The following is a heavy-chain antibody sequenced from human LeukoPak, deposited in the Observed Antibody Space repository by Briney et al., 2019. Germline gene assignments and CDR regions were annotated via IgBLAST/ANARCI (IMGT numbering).Heavy chain of an antibody. Sequence: ASVKVSCKASGYTFTSYDINWVRQATGQGLEWMGWMNPNSGNTGYAQKFRGRVTMTRNTSISTAYMELSSLRSEDTAVYYCARDCGGDCYYPVGYWGQGTLVTVSS. D-gene: IGHD2-21*02. CDR3: ARDCGGDCYYPVGY. J-gene: IGHJ4*02. CDR1: GYTFTSYD. V-gene: IGHV1-8*01. CDR2: MNPNSGNT.